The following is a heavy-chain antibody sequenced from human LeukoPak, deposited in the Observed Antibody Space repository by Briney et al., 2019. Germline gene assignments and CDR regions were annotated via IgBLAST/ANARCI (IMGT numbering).Heavy chain of an antibody. J-gene: IGHJ4*02. Sequence: PGGSLRLSCAASGSTFSSYSMNWVRQAPGKGLEWVSSISSSSSYIYYADSVNGRFTISRDNAKKSLYLQMNSLRSEDTAVYYCASGVLMVRGGIRSFDYWGQGTLVTVSS. D-gene: IGHD3-10*01. CDR3: ASGVLMVRGGIRSFDY. V-gene: IGHV3-21*01. CDR1: GSTFSSYS. CDR2: ISSSSSYI.